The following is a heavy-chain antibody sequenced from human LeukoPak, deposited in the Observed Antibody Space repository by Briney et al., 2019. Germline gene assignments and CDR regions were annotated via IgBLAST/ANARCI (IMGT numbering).Heavy chain of an antibody. J-gene: IGHJ4*02. CDR3: ARDLIAARPEYYFDY. V-gene: IGHV3-23*01. CDR2: ISDTGGST. D-gene: IGHD6-6*01. Sequence: GGSLRLSCAASGFTFGTYAMSWVRQAPGKGLEWVSTISDTGGSTYYADSVKGRFTISRDNSKNTLSLQMNGLRAEDTAMYYCARDLIAARPEYYFDYWGQGTLVTVSS. CDR1: GFTFGTYA.